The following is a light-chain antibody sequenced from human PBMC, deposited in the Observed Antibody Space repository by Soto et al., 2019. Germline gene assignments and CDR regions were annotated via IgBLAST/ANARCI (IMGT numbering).Light chain of an antibody. V-gene: IGKV3D-15*03. CDR2: GAT. CDR1: QSVNIY. Sequence: EIVMTQSPATLSVSPGERATLSCRASQSVNIYLAWYQQKPGQAPRLLIFGATYRATGIPARFSGSGSGTEFNLTISMLQSEAFAVYFCQHYGDWLRLTFGGRNTVEIK. CDR3: QHYGDWLRLT. J-gene: IGKJ4*01.